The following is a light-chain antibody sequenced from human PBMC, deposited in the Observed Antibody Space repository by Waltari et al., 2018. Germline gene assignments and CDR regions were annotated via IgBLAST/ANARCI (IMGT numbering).Light chain of an antibody. CDR2: GAS. J-gene: IGKJ1*01. CDR3: QHRDNWLWT. Sequence: EIVMTQSPATLSVSPGERATLSCRASQSVRNNLVWYQQKPGQAPRLLIYGASTRVTGIPARFSGSGSGTEFTLTISYLEPEDFAVYYCQHRDNWLWTFGQGTKVEI. V-gene: IGKV3-15*01. CDR1: QSVRNN.